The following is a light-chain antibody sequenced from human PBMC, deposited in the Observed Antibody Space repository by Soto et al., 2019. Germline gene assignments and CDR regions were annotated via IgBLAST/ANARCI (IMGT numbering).Light chain of an antibody. CDR2: VGPGGVVG. CDR1: SGYSNYK. CDR3: GTDHGSGSNFVRV. V-gene: IGLV9-49*01. Sequence: QSVLTQPPSASASLGASATLTCTLSSGYSNYKVDWYQQRPGKGPRFVMRVGPGGVVGSRGDGIPDRFSVLGSGLNRYLTIKNIHEEDESDYHCGTDHGSGSNFVRVSGGGTKLTVL. J-gene: IGLJ3*02.